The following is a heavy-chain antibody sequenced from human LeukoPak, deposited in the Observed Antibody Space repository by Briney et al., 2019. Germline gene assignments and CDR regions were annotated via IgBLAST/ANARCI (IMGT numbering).Heavy chain of an antibody. D-gene: IGHD3-22*01. CDR1: GDSISSGDYY. CDR3: ARGPYSYDSSGAFDI. V-gene: IGHV4-61*02. Sequence: PSQTLSLTCTVSGDSISSGDYYWSWIRQPAGKGLEWIGRISSSGSTNYDPSLKSRVTISVDTSKNQFSLKLSSVTAADTAVYFCARGPYSYDSSGAFDIWGQGTMVTVSS. CDR2: ISSSGST. J-gene: IGHJ3*02.